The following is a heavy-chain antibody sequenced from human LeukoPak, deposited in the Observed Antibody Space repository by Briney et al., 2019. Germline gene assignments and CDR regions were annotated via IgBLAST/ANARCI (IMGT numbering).Heavy chain of an antibody. CDR3: ARDYYDSSGPLPRAFDI. D-gene: IGHD3-22*01. V-gene: IGHV1-69*05. Sequence: TVKVSCKASGGTFSSYAISWVRQAPGQGLEWMGRIIPIFGTANYAQKFQGRVTITTDESTSTAYMELSSLRSEDTAVYYCARDYYDSSGPLPRAFDIWGQGTMITVSS. J-gene: IGHJ3*02. CDR2: IIPIFGTA. CDR1: GGTFSSYA.